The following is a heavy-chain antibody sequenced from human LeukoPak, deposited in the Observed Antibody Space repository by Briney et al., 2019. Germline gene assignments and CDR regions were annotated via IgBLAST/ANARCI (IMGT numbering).Heavy chain of an antibody. Sequence: PGGSLRLSCAASGFTFSSYSMNWVRQAPGKGLEWVSYISGSSTTIYYTDSVKGRFTVFRDNAKNSLYLQMNSLRAEDTAVYYCARGPIAAAGTDDYYYYYYMDVWGKGTTVTVSS. CDR2: ISGSSTTI. CDR1: GFTFSSYS. CDR3: ARGPIAAAGTDDYYYYYYMDV. J-gene: IGHJ6*03. V-gene: IGHV3-48*01. D-gene: IGHD6-13*01.